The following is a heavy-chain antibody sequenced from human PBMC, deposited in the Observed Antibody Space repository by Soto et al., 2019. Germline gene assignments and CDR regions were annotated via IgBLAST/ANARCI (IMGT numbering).Heavy chain of an antibody. J-gene: IGHJ4*02. CDR1: GDSISSHY. Sequence: QVQLQESGPGLVKPSETLSLTCTVSGDSISSHYWSWIRQPPGKGLEWIGFGSTKYNPSLKSRISISVDTSKTQFSLNLTSPTAADTAVYYCAIVSTPASGSYYTLDYRGQGTLVTVSS. CDR3: AIVSTPASGSYYTLDY. CDR2: FGST. D-gene: IGHD3-10*01. V-gene: IGHV4-59*11.